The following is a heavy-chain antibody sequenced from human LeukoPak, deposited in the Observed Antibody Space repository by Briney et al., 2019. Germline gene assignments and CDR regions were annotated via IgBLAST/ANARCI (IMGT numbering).Heavy chain of an antibody. J-gene: IGHJ4*02. Sequence: ASVEVSCKASGYTFTGYYMYWVRQAPGQGLEWMAWINPNSGGTNYAQKFQGRVTMTWDTSISTAYLELSGLRSDDTAVYYCARVSGYNYGYFDSWGQGTLVTVSS. CDR2: INPNSGGT. D-gene: IGHD5-18*01. CDR1: GYTFTGYY. CDR3: ARVSGYNYGYFDS. V-gene: IGHV1-2*02.